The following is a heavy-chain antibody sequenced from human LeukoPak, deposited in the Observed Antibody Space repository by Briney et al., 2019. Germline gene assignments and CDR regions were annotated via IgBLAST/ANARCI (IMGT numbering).Heavy chain of an antibody. CDR3: ARSPSSGMLYDY. CDR2: IYTSGST. V-gene: IGHV4-4*07. D-gene: IGHD2-8*01. Sequence: PSETLSLTCTVSGGSISSYYWSWIRQPAGKGLEWIGRIYTSGSTNYNPSLKSRVTMSVDASKNQFSLKLSSVTAPDTAVYYCARSPSSGMLYDYWGQGTLVTVSS. CDR1: GGSISSYY. J-gene: IGHJ4*02.